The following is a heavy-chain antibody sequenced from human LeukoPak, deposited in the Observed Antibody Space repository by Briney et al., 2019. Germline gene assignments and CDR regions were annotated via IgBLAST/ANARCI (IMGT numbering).Heavy chain of an antibody. CDR1: GGSFSGYY. Sequence: SETLSLTCAVYGGSFSGYYWSWIRQPPGKGLEWIGEINHSGSTNYNPSLKSQVTISVDTSENQFSLKLSSVTAADTAVYFCARQASWLPYFDLWGRGTLVTVSS. CDR2: INHSGST. V-gene: IGHV4-34*01. CDR3: ARQASWLPYFDL. J-gene: IGHJ2*01. D-gene: IGHD6-13*01.